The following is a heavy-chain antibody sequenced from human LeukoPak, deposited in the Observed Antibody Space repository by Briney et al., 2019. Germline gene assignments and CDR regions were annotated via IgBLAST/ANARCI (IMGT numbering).Heavy chain of an antibody. CDR1: GFTVSSNY. CDR2: IYSAGST. CDR3: ASGGLGARKYYSDPFHY. J-gene: IGHJ4*02. Sequence: GGSLRLSCAAYGFTVSSNYMSWVRQAPGKGLEWVSIIYSAGSTYYADSVRGRFTISRDSSKNTVCLQMNSLRAEDTAVYYCASGGLGARKYYSDPFHYWGQGTLVTVSS. V-gene: IGHV3-53*01. D-gene: IGHD3-10*01.